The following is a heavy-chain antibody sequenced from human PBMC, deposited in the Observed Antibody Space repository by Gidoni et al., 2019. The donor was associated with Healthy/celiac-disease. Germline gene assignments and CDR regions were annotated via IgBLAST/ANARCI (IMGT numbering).Heavy chain of an antibody. CDR2: IYYSGST. V-gene: IGHV4-59*01. J-gene: IGHJ5*02. D-gene: IGHD3-16*02. Sequence: QVQLQESGPGLVKPSETLSLTCTVSGGSISSYYWSWIRQPPGKGLEWIGYIYYSGSTNYNPSLKSRVTISVDTSKNQFSLKLSSVTAADTAVYYCARDSSLGSTYYDYVWGSYRYDNWFDPWGQGTLVTVSS. CDR3: ARDSSLGSTYYDYVWGSYRYDNWFDP. CDR1: GGSISSYY.